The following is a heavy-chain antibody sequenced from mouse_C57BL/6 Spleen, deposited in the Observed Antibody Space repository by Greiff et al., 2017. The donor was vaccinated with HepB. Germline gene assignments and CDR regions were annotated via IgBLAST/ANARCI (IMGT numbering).Heavy chain of an antibody. CDR3: ARSPYYGSSHYYAMDY. D-gene: IGHD1-1*01. CDR2: IRNKANGYTT. V-gene: IGHV7-3*01. J-gene: IGHJ4*01. CDR1: GFTFTDYY. Sequence: EVKLVESGGGLVQPGGSLSLSCAASGFTFTDYYMSWVRQPPGKALEWLGFIRNKANGYTTEYSASVKGRFTISRDNSQRILYLQMNALRAEDTATYYCARSPYYGSSHYYAMDYWGQGTSLTVSS.